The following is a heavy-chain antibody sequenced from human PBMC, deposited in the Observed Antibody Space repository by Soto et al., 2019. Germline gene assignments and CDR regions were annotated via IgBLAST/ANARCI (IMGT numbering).Heavy chain of an antibody. J-gene: IGHJ4*02. CDR1: GYNFTTFC. CDR2: IYPGDSET. CDR3: ARLGFPGAIYFDS. Sequence: PGESLKISCKGSGYNFTTFCIGWVLQMPCKGLEWMGIIYPGDSETKYSPDFEGQVTISADRSTNTAYLQWRSLRASDTAMYYCARLGFPGAIYFDSWGLGTLVTVSS. V-gene: IGHV5-51*01.